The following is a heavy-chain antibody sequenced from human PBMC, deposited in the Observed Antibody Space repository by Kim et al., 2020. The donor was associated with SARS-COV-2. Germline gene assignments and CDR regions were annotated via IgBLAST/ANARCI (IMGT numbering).Heavy chain of an antibody. D-gene: IGHD6-13*01. CDR2: I. CDR3: ASLDSSSWRDY. J-gene: IGHJ4*02. Sequence: IYYADSVKARFTISRDNAKNSLYLQMTSLSAEDTAVYYCASLDSSSWRDYWGQGTLVTVSS. V-gene: IGHV3-48*01.